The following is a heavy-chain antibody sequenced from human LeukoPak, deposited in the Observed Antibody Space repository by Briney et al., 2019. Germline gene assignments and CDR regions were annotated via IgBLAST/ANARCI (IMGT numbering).Heavy chain of an antibody. CDR3: AKRSGYTTGWFFDF. J-gene: IGHJ4*02. Sequence: GGSLRLSCAASGFSFSSYAMSWVRQAPGKGLEWVSSISGSGDNTYHAESVKGRFTISRDNSKNTLFLQMNSLRAEDTAVFYCAKRSGYTTGWFFDFWGQGTLVTVSS. CDR2: ISGSGDNT. D-gene: IGHD6-19*01. V-gene: IGHV3-23*01. CDR1: GFSFSSYA.